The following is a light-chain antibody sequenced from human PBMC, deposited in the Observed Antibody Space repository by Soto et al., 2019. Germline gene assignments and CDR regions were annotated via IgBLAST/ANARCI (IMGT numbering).Light chain of an antibody. Sequence: DIQMTQSPSSLSASVGDRVTITRRASQSISSYLNWYQQKPGKAPNLLIFTASSLHSGVPSRFSGSGSGTDFTLTISSLQPEDFATYYCQQSYSSPYTFGQGTKLEIK. CDR1: QSISSY. CDR3: QQSYSSPYT. CDR2: TAS. V-gene: IGKV1-39*01. J-gene: IGKJ2*01.